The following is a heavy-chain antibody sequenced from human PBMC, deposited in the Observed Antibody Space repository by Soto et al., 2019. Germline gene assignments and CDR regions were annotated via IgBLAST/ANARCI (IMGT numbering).Heavy chain of an antibody. Sequence: SETLSLTCTVSGGSISSYYWSWIRQPPGKGLEWIGYIYYSGSTNYNPSLKSRVTISVDTSKNQFSLKLSSVTAADTAVYYCARGDKWLRAFDIWGQGTMVTVSS. CDR2: IYYSGST. CDR1: GGSISSYY. D-gene: IGHD5-12*01. V-gene: IGHV4-59*01. CDR3: ARGDKWLRAFDI. J-gene: IGHJ3*02.